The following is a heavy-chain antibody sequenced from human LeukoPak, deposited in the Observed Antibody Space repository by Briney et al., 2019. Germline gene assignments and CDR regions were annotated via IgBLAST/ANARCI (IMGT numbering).Heavy chain of an antibody. V-gene: IGHV1-69*13. Sequence: SVKVSCKASGGTFSNYVINWVRQAPGQGLEWMGGIIPIFATADYAQKFQGRVTITADESTSTAYMELSSLRSEDTAAYYCAVGVRGSGSYQIWGHAFDIWGQGTMVTVSS. CDR1: GGTFSNYV. CDR3: AVGVRGSGSYQIWGHAFDI. D-gene: IGHD3-10*01. J-gene: IGHJ3*02. CDR2: IIPIFATA.